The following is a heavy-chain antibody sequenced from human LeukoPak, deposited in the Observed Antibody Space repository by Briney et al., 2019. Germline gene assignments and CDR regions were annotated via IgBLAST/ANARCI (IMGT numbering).Heavy chain of an antibody. J-gene: IGHJ4*02. CDR1: GFTFSSYA. CDR2: ISGSGGST. Sequence: GGSLRLSXAASGFTFSSYAMSWVRQAPGKGLEWVSAISGSGGSTYYADSVKGRFTISRDNSKNTLYLQMNSLRAEDTAVYYCAKDQRSSGWYYFDYWGQGTLVTVSS. D-gene: IGHD6-19*01. V-gene: IGHV3-23*01. CDR3: AKDQRSSGWYYFDY.